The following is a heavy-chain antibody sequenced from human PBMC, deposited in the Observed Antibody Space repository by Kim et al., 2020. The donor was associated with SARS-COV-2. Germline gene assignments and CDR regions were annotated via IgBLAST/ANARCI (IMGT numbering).Heavy chain of an antibody. J-gene: IGHJ4*02. Sequence: FQGQVTISADKSISTAYLQWSSLKASDTAMYYCARIPYYYDSSGYYYFDYWGQGTLVTVSS. D-gene: IGHD3-22*01. V-gene: IGHV5-51*01. CDR3: ARIPYYYDSSGYYYFDY.